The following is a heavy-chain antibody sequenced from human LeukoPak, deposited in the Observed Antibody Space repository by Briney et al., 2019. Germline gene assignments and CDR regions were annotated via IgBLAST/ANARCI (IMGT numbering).Heavy chain of an antibody. Sequence: ASVKVSCKASGYRFSSYYIHWVRQAPGEGLEWMGMINPTGGRTRYAQRFQGRVTMARDTSTSTVYMELSSLRSEDTAVYYCARLVGEIDYWGQGTLVTVSS. J-gene: IGHJ4*02. CDR3: ARLVGEIDY. CDR1: GYRFSSYY. D-gene: IGHD2-21*01. CDR2: INPTGGRT. V-gene: IGHV1-46*01.